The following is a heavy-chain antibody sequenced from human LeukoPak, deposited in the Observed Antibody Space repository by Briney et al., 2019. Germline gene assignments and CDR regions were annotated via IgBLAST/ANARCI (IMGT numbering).Heavy chain of an antibody. Sequence: SETLSLTCEVSGGSFSAYYWSWIRQPPGKGLEWIGEINHGGSTNYNPSLKSRVTISIDTSKNHFSLKLSSVTAADTAVYYCTRLSRITVIRGPIDYWGQGTLVTVSS. D-gene: IGHD3-10*01. J-gene: IGHJ4*02. CDR1: GGSFSAYY. CDR3: TRLSRITVIRGPIDY. CDR2: INHGGST. V-gene: IGHV4-34*01.